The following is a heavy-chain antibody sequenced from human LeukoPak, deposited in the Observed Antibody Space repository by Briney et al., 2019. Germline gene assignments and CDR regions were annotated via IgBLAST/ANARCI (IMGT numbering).Heavy chain of an antibody. V-gene: IGHV3-11*01. CDR1: GFTFSDYY. CDR3: ARDPIVATLAPRDY. CDR2: ISSSGSTI. J-gene: IGHJ4*02. D-gene: IGHD5-12*01. Sequence: GGSLRLSCAASGFTFSDYYMSWIRQAPGKGLEWVSYISSSGSTIYYADSVKGRFSISRDNAKNSLYLQMNSLRAEDTAVYYCARDPIVATLAPRDYWGQGTLVTVSS.